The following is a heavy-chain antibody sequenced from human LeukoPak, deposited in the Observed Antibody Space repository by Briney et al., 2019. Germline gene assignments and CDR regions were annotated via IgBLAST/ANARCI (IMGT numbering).Heavy chain of an antibody. CDR1: GYTFTSYG. D-gene: IGHD3-22*01. Sequence: ASVKVSCKASGYTFTSYGISWVRQAPGQGLEWMGWISAYNGNTNYAQKLQGRVTMTTDTSTSTAYMELRSLRSDDTAVYYCARVKFYDSSGYDAFDIWRQGTMVTVSS. J-gene: IGHJ3*02. CDR3: ARVKFYDSSGYDAFDI. V-gene: IGHV1-18*01. CDR2: ISAYNGNT.